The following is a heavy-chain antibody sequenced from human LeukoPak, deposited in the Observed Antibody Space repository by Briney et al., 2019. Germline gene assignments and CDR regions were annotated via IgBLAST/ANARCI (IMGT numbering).Heavy chain of an antibody. CDR3: ARGRGYCSSTSCYSNWFDP. CDR1: GGSFSGYY. D-gene: IGHD2-2*01. J-gene: IGHJ5*02. Sequence: SETLSLNCAVYGGSFSGYYWSWIRQPPGKGLEWIGEINHSGSTNYNPSLKSRVTISVDTSKNQFSLKLSSVTAADMAVYYCARGRGYCSSTSCYSNWFDPWGQGALVTVSS. CDR2: INHSGST. V-gene: IGHV4-34*01.